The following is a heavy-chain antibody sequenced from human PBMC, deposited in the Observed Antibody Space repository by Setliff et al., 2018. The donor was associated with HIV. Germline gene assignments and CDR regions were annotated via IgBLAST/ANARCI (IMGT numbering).Heavy chain of an antibody. J-gene: IGHJ4*02. CDR1: GGSISSSSYY. CDR3: ARLRQLVLLRVDY. Sequence: SETLFLTCTVSGGSISSSSYYWGWIRQPPGKGLEWIGSIYYSGSTYYNPSLKSRVTISVDTSKNQFSLKLSSVTAADTAVYYCARLRQLVLLRVDYWGQGTLVTVSS. CDR2: IYYSGST. D-gene: IGHD6-6*01. V-gene: IGHV4-39*01.